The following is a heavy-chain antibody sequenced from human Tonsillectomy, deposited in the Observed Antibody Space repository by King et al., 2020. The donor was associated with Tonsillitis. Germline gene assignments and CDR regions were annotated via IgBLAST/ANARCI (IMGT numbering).Heavy chain of an antibody. Sequence: LQLQESGPGLVKPSQTLSLTCTVSGGSISSGDYYWSWIRQHPGKGLEWIGYIYYSGSTYYNPSLKSRFIISVDTSKNQFSLKLTSVTAADTAVYYCARVYVSPLPDFLDYWGQGTLVTVSS. J-gene: IGHJ4*02. CDR2: IYYSGST. CDR3: ARVYVSPLPDFLDY. D-gene: IGHD2-8*01. CDR1: GGSISSGDYY. V-gene: IGHV4-31*03.